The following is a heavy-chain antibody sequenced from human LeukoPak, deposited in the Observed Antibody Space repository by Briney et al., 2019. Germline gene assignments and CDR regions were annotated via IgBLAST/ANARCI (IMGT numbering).Heavy chain of an antibody. Sequence: PGGSLRLSCAASGFTFSSYSMNWVRQAPGKGLEWVSYISSSSSTIYYADSVKGRFTISRDNAKNSLYLQMNSLRAEDTAVYYCARDLGGFDPWGQGTLVTVSS. CDR2: ISSSSSTI. CDR1: GFTFSSYS. J-gene: IGHJ5*02. CDR3: ARDLGGFDP. V-gene: IGHV3-48*01.